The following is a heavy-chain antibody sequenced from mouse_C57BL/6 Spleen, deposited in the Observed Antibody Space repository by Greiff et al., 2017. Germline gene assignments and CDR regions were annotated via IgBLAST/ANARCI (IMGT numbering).Heavy chain of an antibody. CDR1: GFSLTSYG. CDR3: ARHWGSGRYYAMYY. J-gene: IGHJ4*01. V-gene: IGHV2-6-1*01. CDR2: IWSDGST. Sequence: QVQLKESGPGLVAPSQSLSITCTVSGFSLTSYGVHWVRQPPGKGLEWLVVIWSDGSTTYNSALKSRLSISKDNSKSQVFLKMNSLQTDYTAMYYCARHWGSGRYYAMYYWGQGTSVTVSS. D-gene: IGHD1-1*02.